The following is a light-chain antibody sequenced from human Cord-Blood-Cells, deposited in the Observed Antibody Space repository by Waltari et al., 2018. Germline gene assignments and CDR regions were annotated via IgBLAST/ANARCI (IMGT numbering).Light chain of an antibody. CDR3: RQYNNLPYT. J-gene: IGKJ2*01. CDR2: DAS. V-gene: IGKV1-33*01. CDR1: QDISNY. Sequence: DIQMTQSPSSLSASVGDRVTITCQASQDISNYLNWYQQKPGKAPKRLIYDASNLETAVPARCSGSGSGTDFTFTISVLQPEDIATYYCRQYNNLPYTFGQGTKLEIK.